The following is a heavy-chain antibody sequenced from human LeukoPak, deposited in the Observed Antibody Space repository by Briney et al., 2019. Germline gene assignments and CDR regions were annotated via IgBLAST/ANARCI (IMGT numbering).Heavy chain of an antibody. Sequence: SETLSLTCAVYGGSFSGYYWSWIRQPPGKGLEWIGEINHSGSTNYNPSLKSRVTISVDTSKNQFSLKLSSVTAADTAVYYCARDIVVVTAIQYYYYGMDVWGQGTTVTVSS. J-gene: IGHJ6*02. CDR2: INHSGST. V-gene: IGHV4-34*01. D-gene: IGHD2-21*02. CDR1: GGSFSGYY. CDR3: ARDIVVVTAIQYYYYGMDV.